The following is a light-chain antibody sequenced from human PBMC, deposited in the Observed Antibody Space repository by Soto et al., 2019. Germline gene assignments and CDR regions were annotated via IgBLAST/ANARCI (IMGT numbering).Light chain of an antibody. V-gene: IGKV1-33*01. J-gene: IGKJ4*01. CDR1: QDISNY. CDR3: QQYDNLPPLT. Sequence: DIQMTQSPSSLSASVGDRVAITCQASQDISNYLKWYQQKPGKAPKLLIYDASNLETGVPSRFSGSGSGTDFTFTISSLQPEDIATYSCQQYDNLPPLTFGGGTKVEIK. CDR2: DAS.